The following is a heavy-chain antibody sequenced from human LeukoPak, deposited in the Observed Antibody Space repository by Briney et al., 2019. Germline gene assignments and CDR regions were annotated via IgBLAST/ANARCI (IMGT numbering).Heavy chain of an antibody. CDR1: GFTFSSYA. CDR3: AKNYGSGSYQEFDP. CDR2: ISGSGGST. Sequence: PGGSLRLSCAASGFTFSSYAMSWVRQAPGKGLEWASAISGSGGSTYYADSVKGRFTISRDNSKNTLYLQMNSLRAEDTAVYYCAKNYGSGSYQEFDPWGQGTLVTVSS. D-gene: IGHD3-10*01. V-gene: IGHV3-23*01. J-gene: IGHJ5*02.